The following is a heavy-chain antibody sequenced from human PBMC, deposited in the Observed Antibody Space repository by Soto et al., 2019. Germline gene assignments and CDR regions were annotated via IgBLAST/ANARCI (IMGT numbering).Heavy chain of an antibody. V-gene: IGHV5-51*01. J-gene: IGHJ6*02. CDR3: ARHQYSSSFNSAYYYGMDV. CDR1: GYSFTSYW. D-gene: IGHD6-13*01. CDR2: IYPGDSDT. Sequence: RGESLKISCKGSGYSFTSYWIGWVRQMPGKGLEWMGIIYPGDSDTRYSPSFQGQVTISADKSISTAYLQWSSLKASDTAMYYCARHQYSSSFNSAYYYGMDVWGQGTTVTVSS.